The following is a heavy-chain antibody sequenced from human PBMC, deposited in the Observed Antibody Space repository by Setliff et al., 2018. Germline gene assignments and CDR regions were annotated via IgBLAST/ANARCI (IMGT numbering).Heavy chain of an antibody. V-gene: IGHV1-46*01. J-gene: IGHJ4*02. CDR1: GYTFTSYY. CDR3: ARGRVLATSEADLGDY. Sequence: ASVKVSCKASGYTFTSYYMHWVRQAPGQGLEWMGIINPSGGSTSYAQKFQGRVTMTRDTSTSTVYMELSSLRSEDTAVYHCARGRVLATSEADLGDYWGQGTLVTVSS. CDR2: INPSGGST. D-gene: IGHD6-19*01.